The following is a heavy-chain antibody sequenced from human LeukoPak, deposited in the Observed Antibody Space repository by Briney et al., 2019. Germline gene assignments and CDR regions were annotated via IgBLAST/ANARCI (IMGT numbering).Heavy chain of an antibody. D-gene: IGHD6-19*01. Sequence: GGSLRLSCAASGFTFSSYSMNWVRRSPGKGLEWVSSISSSSSYIYYVDSVKGRFTISRDNAKNSLYLQMNSLRAEDTAVYYCARETGRSGWYDYWGQGTLVTVSS. V-gene: IGHV3-21*04. CDR1: GFTFSSYS. CDR3: ARETGRSGWYDY. CDR2: ISSSSSYI. J-gene: IGHJ4*02.